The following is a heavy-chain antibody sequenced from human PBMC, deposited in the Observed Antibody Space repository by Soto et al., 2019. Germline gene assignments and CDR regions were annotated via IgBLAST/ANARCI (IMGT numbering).Heavy chain of an antibody. Sequence: PGGSLRLSCTASGFTFRSYGMHWVRQAPGKGLEWVAVIAYDGTNKYYGDSGKGRFTISRDNSKNTLYLQMNSLRAEDTAVYYWAKIPRDFCGGDCYYENWGEGQLVTVSS. CDR3: AKIPRDFCGGDCYYEN. V-gene: IGHV3-30*18. CDR2: IAYDGTNK. CDR1: GFTFRSYG. J-gene: IGHJ4*02. D-gene: IGHD2-21*02.